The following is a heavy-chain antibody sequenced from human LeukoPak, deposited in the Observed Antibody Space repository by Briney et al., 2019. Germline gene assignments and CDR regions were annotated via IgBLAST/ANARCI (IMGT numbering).Heavy chain of an antibody. CDR2: ISYDGNNK. CDR3: GGGWYFFDY. Sequence: GGSLRLSCAASGFAFSTSWMAWVRQAPGKGLEWVAVISYDGNNKYYADSVKGRFSISRDNSKSTLYLQMNSLRAEDTAVYYCGGGWYFFDYWGQGTLVTVSS. J-gene: IGHJ4*02. V-gene: IGHV3-30*03. CDR1: GFAFSTSW. D-gene: IGHD6-19*01.